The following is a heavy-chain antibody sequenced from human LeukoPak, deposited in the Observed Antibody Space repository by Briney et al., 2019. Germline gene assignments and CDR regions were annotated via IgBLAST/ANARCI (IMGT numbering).Heavy chain of an antibody. CDR2: IIPILGIA. Sequence: ASVKVSCKASGGTFSSYAISWVRQAPGQGLEWMGRIIPILGIANYAQKFQGRVTITADKSTSTAYMEMSSLRAEDTAVYYCARVAYYYDSAGLYLNYFYGMDVWGPGTTVTVSS. J-gene: IGHJ6*02. CDR3: ARVAYYYDSAGLYLNYFYGMDV. D-gene: IGHD3-22*01. CDR1: GGTFSSYA. V-gene: IGHV1-69*04.